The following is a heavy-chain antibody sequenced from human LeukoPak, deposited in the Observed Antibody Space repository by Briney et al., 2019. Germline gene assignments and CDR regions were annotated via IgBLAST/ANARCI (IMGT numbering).Heavy chain of an antibody. CDR3: ARGRGFATYYFDY. V-gene: IGHV3-20*04. CDR1: GFTFDDYG. Sequence: GGSLRLSCAASGFTFDDYGMSWVRLAPGKGLEWVSGINWNGGGTGYADSVKGRFTISRDNAKNSLYLQMNSLRAEDTALYYCARGRGFATYYFDYWGQGTLVTVSS. J-gene: IGHJ4*02. CDR2: INWNGGGT.